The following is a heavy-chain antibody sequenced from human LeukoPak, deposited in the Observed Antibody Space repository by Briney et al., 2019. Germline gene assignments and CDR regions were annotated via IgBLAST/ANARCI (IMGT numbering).Heavy chain of an antibody. V-gene: IGHV4-4*07. CDR2: IYTSGST. Sequence: PSETLSLTCTVSGGSISSYYWSWIRQPAGKGLEWIGRIYTSGSTNYNPSLKSRVTMSVDTFKNQFSLKLSSVTAADTAVYYCARDYSGSYSDPYYFDYWGQGTLVTVSS. CDR1: GGSISSYY. D-gene: IGHD1-26*01. CDR3: ARDYSGSYSDPYYFDY. J-gene: IGHJ4*02.